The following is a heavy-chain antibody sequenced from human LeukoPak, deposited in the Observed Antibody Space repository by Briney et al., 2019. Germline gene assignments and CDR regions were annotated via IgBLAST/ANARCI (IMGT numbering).Heavy chain of an antibody. J-gene: IGHJ4*02. CDR3: ATDNYGFWSGSLY. V-gene: IGHV3-7*01. CDR1: GFTFSSYW. CDR2: IKPDGSVK. Sequence: RGSLRLSCAASGFTFSSYWMSWVRQAPGKGLEWVANIKPDGSVKYYVDSVKGRFTISRDNAKNSLYLQMDSLRAEDTAVYYCATDNYGFWSGSLYWGQGTLVTVSS. D-gene: IGHD3-3*01.